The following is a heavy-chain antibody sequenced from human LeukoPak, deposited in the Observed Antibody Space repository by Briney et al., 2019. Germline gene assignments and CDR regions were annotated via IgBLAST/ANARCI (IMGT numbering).Heavy chain of an antibody. J-gene: IGHJ4*02. V-gene: IGHV4-4*07. Sequence: PSETLSLTCTVSGGSISSYYWSWIRQPAGKGLEWIGRIYTSGSTNYNPSLKSRVTMSVDTSKNQFSLKLSSVTAADTAAYYCARDKYYYDSSGSIRFDYWGQGTLVTASS. CDR2: IYTSGST. D-gene: IGHD3-22*01. CDR3: ARDKYYYDSSGSIRFDY. CDR1: GGSISSYY.